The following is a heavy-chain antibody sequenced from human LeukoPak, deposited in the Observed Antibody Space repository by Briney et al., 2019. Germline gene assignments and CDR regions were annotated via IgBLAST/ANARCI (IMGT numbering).Heavy chain of an antibody. CDR1: GFTFSSYT. Sequence: PGGSLRLSCAASGFTFSSYTMSWVRQAPGKGLEWVSTISTSGGSTHCADSVKGRFTISRDNSKNTLYLQMNSLRAEDMAVYYCAKVIGGGYSYQNDYWGQGTLVTVSS. V-gene: IGHV3-23*01. D-gene: IGHD5-18*01. J-gene: IGHJ4*02. CDR2: ISTSGGST. CDR3: AKVIGGGYSYQNDY.